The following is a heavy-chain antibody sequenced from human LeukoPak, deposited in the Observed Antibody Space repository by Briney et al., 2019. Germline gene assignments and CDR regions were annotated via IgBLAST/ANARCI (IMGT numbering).Heavy chain of an antibody. J-gene: IGHJ4*02. V-gene: IGHV4-30-4*01. CDR2: IYYSGST. CDR3: AGYCSSTSCFGSFDY. D-gene: IGHD2-2*01. CDR1: GGSISSGDYY. Sequence: PSETLSLTCTVSGGSISSGDYYWSWIRQPPGKGLEWIGYIYYSGSTYYSPSLKSRVTISVDTSKNQFSLKLSSVTAADTAVYYCAGYCSSTSCFGSFDYWGQGTLVTVSS.